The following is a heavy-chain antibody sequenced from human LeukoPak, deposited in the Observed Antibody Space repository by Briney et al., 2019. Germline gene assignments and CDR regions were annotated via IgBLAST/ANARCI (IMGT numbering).Heavy chain of an antibody. V-gene: IGHV3-30*02. D-gene: IGHD2-21*02. CDR2: IRYDGRNK. CDR1: GFTFSSYG. J-gene: IGHJ4*02. CDR3: AKGDSYCGGDCYPD. Sequence: GGSLRLSCAASGFTFSSYGMHWVRQAPGKGLDWVAFIRYDGRNKYYADSVKGRFTISRDNSKNTLYLQMNTLRAEDTAVYYCAKGDSYCGGDCYPDWGQGTLVTVSS.